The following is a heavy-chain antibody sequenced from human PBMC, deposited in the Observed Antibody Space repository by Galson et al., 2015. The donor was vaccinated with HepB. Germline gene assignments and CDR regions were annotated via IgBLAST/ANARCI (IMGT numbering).Heavy chain of an antibody. V-gene: IGHV3-11*03. J-gene: IGHJ4*02. D-gene: IGHD5-18*01. CDR2: IRGDSADI. CDR1: GFSFSDFY. CDR3: ARVLRGYTSHGGI. Sequence: SLRLSCAASGFSFSDFYMSWIRQAPGKRLEYLSYIRGDSADINYADSVRGRFTISRDNAKSSLYLQMNSLRVEDTAVYYCARVLRGYTSHGGIWGQGTLVTVSS.